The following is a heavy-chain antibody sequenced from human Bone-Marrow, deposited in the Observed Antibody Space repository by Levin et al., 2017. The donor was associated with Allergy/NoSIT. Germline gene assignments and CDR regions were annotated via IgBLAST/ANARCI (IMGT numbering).Heavy chain of an antibody. CDR1: GFTVTSNY. Sequence: GGSLRLSCTASGFTVTSNYMTWVRQAPGKGLEWVSGTYGDGTTSYADSVKGRFTTSRDTSKNTLFLQMNNLRADDTAMYFCARRPRFSGYDWAYFDFWGRGTPVTVSS. V-gene: IGHV3-53*01. J-gene: IGHJ2*01. CDR3: ARRPRFSGYDWAYFDF. D-gene: IGHD5-12*01. CDR2: TYGDGTT.